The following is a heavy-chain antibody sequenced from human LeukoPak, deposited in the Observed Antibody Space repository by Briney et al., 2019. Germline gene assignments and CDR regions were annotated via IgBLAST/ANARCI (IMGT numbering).Heavy chain of an antibody. CDR1: GYSISSGYY. D-gene: IGHD3-10*01. Sequence: SETRSLTCAVSGYSISSGYYWGWIRQPPGKGLEWIGSIYHSGSTYYNPSLKSRVTISVDTSKNQFSLKLSSVTAADTAVYYCARGPMVRGGTNWGQGTLVTVSS. J-gene: IGHJ4*02. CDR3: ARGPMVRGGTN. V-gene: IGHV4-38-2*01. CDR2: IYHSGST.